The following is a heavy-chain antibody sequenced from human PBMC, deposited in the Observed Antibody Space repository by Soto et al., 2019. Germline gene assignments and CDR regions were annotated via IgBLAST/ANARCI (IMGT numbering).Heavy chain of an antibody. CDR2: IYYSGST. CDR1: GGSISSGGYY. Sequence: QVQLQESGPGLVKPSQTLSLTCTVSGGSISSGGYYWTWIRQHPGKGLEWIGYIYYSGSTYYNPSLKRRLTMSVDTSKNQFSLKLYSVTAADTAVYYCARVDSGGYAYFDYWGQGTLVTVSS. V-gene: IGHV4-31*03. CDR3: ARVDSGGYAYFDY. J-gene: IGHJ4*02. D-gene: IGHD5-12*01.